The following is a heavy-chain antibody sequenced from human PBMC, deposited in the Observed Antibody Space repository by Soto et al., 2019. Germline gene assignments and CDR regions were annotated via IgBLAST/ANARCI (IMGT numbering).Heavy chain of an antibody. J-gene: IGHJ5*02. CDR2: IYHSGST. CDR1: GGSISSGGYS. CDR3: ARERERYCSGGSCQQGWFDP. Sequence: SETLSLTCAVSGGSISSGGYSWSWIRQPPGKGLEWIGYIYHSGSTYYNPSLKSRVTISVDRSKNQFSLKLSSVTAADAAVYYCARERERYCSGGSCQQGWFDPWGQGTLVTVSS. V-gene: IGHV4-30-2*01. D-gene: IGHD2-15*01.